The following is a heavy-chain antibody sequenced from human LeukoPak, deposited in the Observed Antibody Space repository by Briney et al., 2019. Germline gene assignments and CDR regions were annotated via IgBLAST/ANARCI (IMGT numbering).Heavy chain of an antibody. CDR1: GFTFSTYW. CDR3: ARGEVRRGWYGF. J-gene: IGHJ4*02. Sequence: RGSLRLSCAASGFTFSTYWMQWVRQDPGKGLEWVANIKEDGSEKHYVDSVRGRFIVSRDNAKNSVYLQMNSLRGEDTAVYYCARGEVRRGWYGFWGQGTLVTVSS. CDR2: IKEDGSEK. D-gene: IGHD5-24*01. V-gene: IGHV3-7*01.